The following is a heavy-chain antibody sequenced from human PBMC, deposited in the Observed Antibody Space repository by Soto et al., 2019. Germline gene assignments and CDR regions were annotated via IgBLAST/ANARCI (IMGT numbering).Heavy chain of an antibody. CDR1: GFTFSHFE. D-gene: IGHD2-21*01. J-gene: IGHJ6*02. CDR2: INGGGTTV. V-gene: IGHV3-48*03. Sequence: PGGSLRLSCVASGFTFSHFEMNWVRQAPGKGLEWVSHINGGGTTVYYADSVRGRFTISRDNAKLSVFLQMNSLRVEDTAIYYCGIYLLWAPLCGVDVWGQGTPVTVSS. CDR3: GIYLLWAPLCGVDV.